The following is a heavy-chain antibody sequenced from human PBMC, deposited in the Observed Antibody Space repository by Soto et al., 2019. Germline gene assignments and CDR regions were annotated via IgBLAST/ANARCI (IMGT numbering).Heavy chain of an antibody. V-gene: IGHV5-51*01. J-gene: IGHJ3*02. Sequence: EVQLVQSGAEVKKPGESLKISCKGSGYSFTSYWIGWVRQMPGKGLEWMGIIYPGDSDTRYSPSFQGQVTISADKSISTAYLQWSSLKASDTAMYYCASRITFGGVIVPRPHDAFDIWGQGTMVTVSS. CDR2: IYPGDSDT. CDR1: GYSFTSYW. D-gene: IGHD3-16*02. CDR3: ASRITFGGVIVPRPHDAFDI.